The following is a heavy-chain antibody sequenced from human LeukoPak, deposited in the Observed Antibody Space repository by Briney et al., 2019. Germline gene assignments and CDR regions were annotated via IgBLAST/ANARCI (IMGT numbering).Heavy chain of an antibody. CDR2: ISGSGGST. V-gene: IGHV3-23*01. Sequence: PGGSLRLSCAASGFTFSSYAMSWVRQAPGKGLEWVSAISGSGGSTYYADSVKGRFTISRDNSKNTLYLQMNSLRAEDTAVYYCAKVRLYPSGWHEDFGYWGQGTLVTVSS. CDR1: GFTFSSYA. CDR3: AKVRLYPSGWHEDFGY. D-gene: IGHD6-19*01. J-gene: IGHJ4*02.